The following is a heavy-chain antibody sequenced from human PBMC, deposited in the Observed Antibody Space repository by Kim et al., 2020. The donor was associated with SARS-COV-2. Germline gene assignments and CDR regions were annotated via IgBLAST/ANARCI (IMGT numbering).Heavy chain of an antibody. Sequence: ASVKVSCKASGYTFTGYYMHWVRQAPGQGLEWMGRINPNSGGTNYAQKFQGRVTMTRDTSISTAYMELIRLRSDDTAVYHCARAVYSSSWYSRWFDPWGQGTLVTVSS. J-gene: IGHJ5*02. CDR3: ARAVYSSSWYSRWFDP. D-gene: IGHD6-13*01. CDR2: INPNSGGT. CDR1: GYTFTGYY. V-gene: IGHV1-2*06.